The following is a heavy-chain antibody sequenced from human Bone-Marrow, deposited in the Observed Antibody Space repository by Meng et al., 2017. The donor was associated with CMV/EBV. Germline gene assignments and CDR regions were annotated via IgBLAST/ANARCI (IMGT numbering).Heavy chain of an antibody. CDR1: GFTFSDYY. CDR2: ISGDSSTI. D-gene: IGHD7-27*01. V-gene: IGHV3-11*01. J-gene: IGHJ4*02. Sequence: GGSLRLSCAASGFTFSDYYMSWIRQAPGKGLEWLSYISGDSSTIYYADSVKGRFIISRDNAKNSLSLQVNSLRAEDTAMYYCATRRAGEFDHWGQGTLVTVSS. CDR3: ATRRAGEFDH.